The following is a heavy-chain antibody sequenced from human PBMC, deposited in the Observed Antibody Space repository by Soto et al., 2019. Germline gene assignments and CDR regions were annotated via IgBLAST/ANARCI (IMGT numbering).Heavy chain of an antibody. CDR2: IYSGGST. CDR3: AARPLLPGAP. J-gene: IGHJ3*01. D-gene: IGHD3-22*01. V-gene: IGHV3-53*01. CDR1: GFTFSSND. Sequence: EVQLVESGGGLIQPGGSLRLSCAASGFTFSSNDMNWVRQAPGKGLEWVSLIYSGGSTYYADSAKGRLTSSRDNSKITLYLQMGSLRAEDAAVYYCAARPLLPGAPWGQGTMVTVSS.